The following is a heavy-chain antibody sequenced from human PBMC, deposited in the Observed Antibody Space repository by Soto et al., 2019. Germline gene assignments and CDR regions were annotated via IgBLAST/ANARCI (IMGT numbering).Heavy chain of an antibody. V-gene: IGHV4-59*01. J-gene: IGHJ4*02. D-gene: IGHD5-18*01. CDR2: ISYSGST. CDR1: GGSISSYY. Sequence: QVQLQESGPGLVKPSETLSLTCTVSGGSISSYYWSWIRQSPGKGLEWIGYISYSGSTKNNPSLRTRATIPGDTSKDQFSLRLSSVTAADTAVYYCARGRGDTAMAWYYWGQGTLVTVSS. CDR3: ARGRGDTAMAWYY.